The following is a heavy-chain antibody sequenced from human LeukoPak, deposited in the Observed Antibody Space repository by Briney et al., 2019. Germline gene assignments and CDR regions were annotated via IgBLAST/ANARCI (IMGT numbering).Heavy chain of an antibody. Sequence: PSETLSLTCAVYGGSFSGYYWSWIRQPPGKGLEWIGEINHSGSTNYNPSLKSRVTISVDTSKNQFSLKLSSVTAADTAVYYCARGKSLSRRSGCFDYWGQGTLVTVSS. CDR3: ARGKSLSRRSGCFDY. D-gene: IGHD6-19*01. V-gene: IGHV4-34*01. J-gene: IGHJ4*02. CDR1: GGSFSGYY. CDR2: INHSGST.